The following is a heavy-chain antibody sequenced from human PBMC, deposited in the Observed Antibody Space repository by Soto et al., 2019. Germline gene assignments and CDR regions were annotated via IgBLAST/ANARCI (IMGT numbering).Heavy chain of an antibody. D-gene: IGHD5-12*01. CDR1: GFTFRYYA. V-gene: IGHV3-30-3*02. CDR2: ISYDGSNK. J-gene: IGHJ4*02. CDR3: AKSRRPYSCYDCDY. Sequence: QVQLVESGGGVVQPGRSLRLSCAASGFTFRYYALHWVRQAPGKGLEWVAVISYDGSNKYYADSVKGQFTISRDNSRNTLYLQMNSLRAEDTAVYYCAKSRRPYSCYDCDYWGQGTLVTVSS.